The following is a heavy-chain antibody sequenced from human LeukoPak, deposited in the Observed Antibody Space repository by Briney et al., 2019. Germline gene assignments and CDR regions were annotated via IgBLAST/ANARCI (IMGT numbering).Heavy chain of an antibody. CDR2: IDESGYKT. V-gene: IGHV3-23*05. CDR3: ANRIRGSAY. Sequence: GGSLRLSCGASGFIFSSYDLSWVRQAPGKGLEWVSDIDESGYKTYYADSVKGRFTISRDNSKDTLYLHMNSLRVEDTAIYYCANRIRGSAYWGQGTLVTVSS. J-gene: IGHJ4*02. D-gene: IGHD3-10*01. CDR1: GFIFSSYD.